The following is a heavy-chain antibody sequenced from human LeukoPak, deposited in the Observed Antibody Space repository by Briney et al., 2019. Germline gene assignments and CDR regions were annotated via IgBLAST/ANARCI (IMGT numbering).Heavy chain of an antibody. CDR3: AKDLSSSFFDY. V-gene: IGHV3-30*02. J-gene: IGHJ4*02. CDR1: GFTFSSYG. Sequence: GGSLRLSCAASGFTFSSYGMHWVRQAPGKGPEWVAVIWYDGSNKYYADSVKGRFTISRDNSKNTLYLQMNSLRAEDTAVYYCAKDLSSSFFDYWGQGTLVTVSS. D-gene: IGHD6-13*01. CDR2: IWYDGSNK.